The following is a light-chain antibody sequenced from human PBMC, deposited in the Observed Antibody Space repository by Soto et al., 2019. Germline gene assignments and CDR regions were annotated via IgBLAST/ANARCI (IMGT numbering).Light chain of an antibody. Sequence: DIQMTQSPSSLSASVGDRVTITCQSSQDINKNLIWYQQKPGKAPKLLIYDASDLETGVPSRFSGSGSGTDFTFTISSLQPEDIATYYCQQYDNRPPITFGQGTRLEVK. V-gene: IGKV1-33*01. CDR2: DAS. CDR1: QDINKN. CDR3: QQYDNRPPIT. J-gene: IGKJ5*01.